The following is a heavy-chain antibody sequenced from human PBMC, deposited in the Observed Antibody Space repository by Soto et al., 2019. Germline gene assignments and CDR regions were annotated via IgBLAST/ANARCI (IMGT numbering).Heavy chain of an antibody. V-gene: IGHV3-33*01. Sequence: PGGSLRLSCAASGFTFSSYGMHWVRQAPGKGLEWVAVIWYDGSNKYYADSVKGRFTISRDNSKNTLYLQMNSLRAEDTAVYYCASSTLTVTNYYYYYGLDVWDQGTTVTVAS. D-gene: IGHD4-4*01. CDR3: ASSTLTVTNYYYYYGLDV. J-gene: IGHJ6*02. CDR2: IWYDGSNK. CDR1: GFTFSSYG.